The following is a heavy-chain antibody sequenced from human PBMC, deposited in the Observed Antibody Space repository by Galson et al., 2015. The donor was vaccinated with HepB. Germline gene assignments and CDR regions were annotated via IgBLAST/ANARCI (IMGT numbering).Heavy chain of an antibody. V-gene: IGHV3-11*05. CDR1: GFTFSDYY. D-gene: IGHD7-27*01. Sequence: SLRLSSAASGFTFSDYYMSWIRQTPGKGLEWVSYISVRSDFTNYADSMKGRFTVSRDNAKNSLFLRMNSLRAEDTAVYYCARDRRETLSWGFDNWGQGTLVTVSS. CDR3: ARDRRETLSWGFDN. CDR2: ISVRSDFT. J-gene: IGHJ4*02.